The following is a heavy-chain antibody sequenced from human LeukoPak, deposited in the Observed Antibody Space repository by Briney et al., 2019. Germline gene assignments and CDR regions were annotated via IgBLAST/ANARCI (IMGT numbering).Heavy chain of an antibody. CDR1: GFTFSSYG. J-gene: IGHJ4*02. V-gene: IGHV3-30*19. CDR2: ISYDGSNK. Sequence: GGSLRLSCAASGFTFSSYGMHWVRQAPGKGLEWVAVISYDGSNKYYADSVKGRFTISRDNSKNTLYLQMNSLRAEDTAVYYCARASSGSYYGGYLPDYFDYWGQGTLVTVSS. D-gene: IGHD1-26*01. CDR3: ARASSGSYYGGYLPDYFDY.